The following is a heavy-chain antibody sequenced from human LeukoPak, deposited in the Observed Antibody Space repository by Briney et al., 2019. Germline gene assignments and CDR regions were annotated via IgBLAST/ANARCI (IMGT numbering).Heavy chain of an antibody. Sequence: PGRSLRLSCAASGFTFDDYAMHWVRQAPGKGLEWVSGISWNSGSIGYADSVKGRFTISRDNAKNSLYLQMNSLRAEDMALYYCAKGGLEWLFYAFDIWGQGTMVTVSS. CDR3: AKGGLEWLFYAFDI. J-gene: IGHJ3*02. V-gene: IGHV3-9*03. CDR2: ISWNSGSI. D-gene: IGHD3-3*01. CDR1: GFTFDDYA.